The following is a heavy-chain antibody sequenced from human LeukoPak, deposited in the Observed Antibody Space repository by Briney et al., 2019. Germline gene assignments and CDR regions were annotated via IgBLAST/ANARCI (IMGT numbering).Heavy chain of an antibody. Sequence: ASVKVSCKASGYTFTSYDINWVRQATGQGLEWMGWMNPNSGNTGYAQKFQGRVTMTRNTSISTAYIELSSLRSEDTAVYYCARGGSGSYYNRRKWFDPWGQGTLVTVSS. V-gene: IGHV1-8*01. J-gene: IGHJ5*02. CDR1: GYTFTSYD. D-gene: IGHD3-10*01. CDR3: ARGGSGSYYNRRKWFDP. CDR2: MNPNSGNT.